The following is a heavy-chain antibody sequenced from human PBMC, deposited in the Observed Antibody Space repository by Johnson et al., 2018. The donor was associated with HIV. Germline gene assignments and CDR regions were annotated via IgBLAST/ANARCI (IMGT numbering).Heavy chain of an antibody. V-gene: IGHV3-30*02. CDR1: GFTFSSYG. D-gene: IGHD6-19*01. CDR2: IRYDGSNK. J-gene: IGHJ3*02. Sequence: QVLLVESGGGVVRPWGSLRLSCAASGFTFSSYGMHWVRQAPGKGLEWVAFIRYDGSNKYYADSVKGRFTISRDNSKNSLYLQMNSLRPEDTGLYYCAKDIASGYNNGGTLDIWGQGTMVTVSS. CDR3: AKDIASGYNNGGTLDI.